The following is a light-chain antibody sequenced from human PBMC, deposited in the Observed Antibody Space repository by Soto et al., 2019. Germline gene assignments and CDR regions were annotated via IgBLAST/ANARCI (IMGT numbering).Light chain of an antibody. CDR2: GAS. Sequence: EIVMTQSPATLSVSPWERATLSCRASQSVSSNLAWYQQKPGQAPRLLIYGASTRATGIPARFSGSGSGTEFTLTISSLQSEDFAVYCCQQYNGWPRTFGQGTKVDIK. J-gene: IGKJ1*01. CDR3: QQYNGWPRT. CDR1: QSVSSN. V-gene: IGKV3-15*01.